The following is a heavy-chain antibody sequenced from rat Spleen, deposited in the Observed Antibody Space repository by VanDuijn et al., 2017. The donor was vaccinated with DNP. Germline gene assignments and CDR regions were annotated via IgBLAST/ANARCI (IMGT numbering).Heavy chain of an antibody. V-gene: IGHV5-20*01. CDR2: ISYDGGNT. D-gene: IGHD1-11*01. CDR1: GFTFSDYY. Sequence: EVQLVESGGGLVQPGGSLKLSCAASGFTFSDYYMAWVRQAPTKGLEWVASISYDGGNTYYRDSVTGRFTISRDNAKPSLYLQMDSLRSEDTATYYCTKTGGNWVAHWGQGTLVTVSS. CDR3: TKTGGNWVAH. J-gene: IGHJ3*01.